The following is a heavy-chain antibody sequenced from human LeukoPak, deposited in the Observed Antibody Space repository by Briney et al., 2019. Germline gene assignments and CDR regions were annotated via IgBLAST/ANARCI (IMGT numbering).Heavy chain of an antibody. CDR2: ILPFFATS. CDR3: ARVRGGWYSPFDY. V-gene: IGHV1-69*06. D-gene: IGHD2-21*02. Sequence: GASVKVSCKSSGDTFRSYAISWVRQAPGQGLEWMGGILPFFATSNYAQKFQGGVTITADKLTNTSYMELSSLTSEDTAVYFCARVRGGWYSPFDYWGQGTLVTVSS. J-gene: IGHJ4*02. CDR1: GDTFRSYA.